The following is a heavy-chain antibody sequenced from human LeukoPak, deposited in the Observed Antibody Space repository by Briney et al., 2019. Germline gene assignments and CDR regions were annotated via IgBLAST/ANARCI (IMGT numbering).Heavy chain of an antibody. Sequence: GGFLRLSCAASGFTFSSYWMSWVRQAPGKGLEWVANIKEDGSEKNYVDSVKGRFTISRENAKNSLYLQMNSLRAEDTAVYYCARDRGYSTFDYWGQGTLVTVSS. J-gene: IGHJ4*02. V-gene: IGHV3-7*01. CDR2: IKEDGSEK. CDR3: ARDRGYSTFDY. D-gene: IGHD4-23*01. CDR1: GFTFSSYW.